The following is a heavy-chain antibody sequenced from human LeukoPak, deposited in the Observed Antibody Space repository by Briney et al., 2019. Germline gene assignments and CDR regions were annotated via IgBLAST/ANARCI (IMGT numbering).Heavy chain of an antibody. CDR2: ISAYNGNT. Sequence: PMASVKVSCKASGYTFTSYGISWVRQAPGQGLEWMGWISAYNGNTNYAQKPQGRVTMTTDTSTSTAYMELRSLRSDDTAVYYCARGSLRYFDWAFDYWGQGTLVTVSS. V-gene: IGHV1-18*01. CDR1: GYTFTSYG. CDR3: ARGSLRYFDWAFDY. J-gene: IGHJ4*02. D-gene: IGHD3-9*01.